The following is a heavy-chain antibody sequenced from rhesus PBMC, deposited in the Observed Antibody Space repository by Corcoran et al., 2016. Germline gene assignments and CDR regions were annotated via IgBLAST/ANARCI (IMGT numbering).Heavy chain of an antibody. V-gene: IGHV3-178*01. CDR2: ISNGGYST. CDR1: GFPFRGCY. J-gene: IGHJ4*01. D-gene: IGHD3-28*01. CDR3: ARDSTGLDC. Sequence: EVQLVESGGGLAKPGGSLRLSWGASGFPFRGCYMDWVRQAPGKGLEWVLRISNGGYSTWFADSVKGRFTISRENAKNTLYLQMDSLRAEDTAVYYCARDSTGLDCWGQGVLVTVSS.